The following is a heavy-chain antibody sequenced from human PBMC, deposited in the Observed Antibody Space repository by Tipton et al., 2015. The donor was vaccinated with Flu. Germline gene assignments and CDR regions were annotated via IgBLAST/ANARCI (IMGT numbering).Heavy chain of an antibody. Sequence: TLSLTCAVYGGSLSDDFCNWIRQPPGKGLEWIGEVNHSGTTNYNPSLKGRVTISVDTSKNQFSLKLSSVTAADTAVYYCARGQRWTQLRMAYYYGMDVWGQGTTVTVSS. J-gene: IGHJ6*02. CDR3: ARGQRWTQLRMAYYYGMDV. CDR1: GGSLSDDF. CDR2: VNHSGTT. V-gene: IGHV4-34*01. D-gene: IGHD5-18*01.